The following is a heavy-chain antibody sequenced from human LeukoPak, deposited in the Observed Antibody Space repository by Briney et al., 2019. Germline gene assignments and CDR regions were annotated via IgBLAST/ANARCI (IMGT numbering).Heavy chain of an antibody. V-gene: IGHV1-2*02. CDR2: INPNSGGT. D-gene: IGHD6-19*01. CDR1: GYTFTGYY. Sequence: ASVKVSCKASGYTFTGYYMHWVRQAPGQGLEWMGLINPNSGGTNYAQKFQGRVTMTRDTSISTAYMELSRPRSDDTAVYYCARGGSGWYYVYYYGMDVWGQGTTVTVSS. J-gene: IGHJ6*02. CDR3: ARGGSGWYYVYYYGMDV.